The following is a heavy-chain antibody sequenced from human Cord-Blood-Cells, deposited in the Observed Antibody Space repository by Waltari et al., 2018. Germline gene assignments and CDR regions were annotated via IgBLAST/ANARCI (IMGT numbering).Heavy chain of an antibody. Sequence: EVQLLASGGGVVKPGWSLRLSCAASGFTFSNAWMRWVRQAPGKGLEWVGHIKSKTDGGKTDYAAPVKGRFTISRDDSKNTLYLQMNSLKTEDTAVYYCTTEGGGSHHSDYWGQGTLVTVSS. CDR3: TTEGGGSHHSDY. V-gene: IGHV3-15*01. CDR1: GFTFSNAW. D-gene: IGHD3-16*01. CDR2: IKSKTDGGKT. J-gene: IGHJ4*02.